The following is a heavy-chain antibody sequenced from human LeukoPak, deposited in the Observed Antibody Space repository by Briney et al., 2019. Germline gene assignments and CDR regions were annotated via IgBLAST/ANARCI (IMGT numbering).Heavy chain of an antibody. CDR1: DDSLSGVSYY. D-gene: IGHD5-12*01. V-gene: IGHV4-61*10. J-gene: IGHJ6*02. CDR2: IYSTTGRT. Sequence: RPSETLSLTCSVSDDSLSGVSYYWHWVRQPAGKGLEWIGRIYSTTGRTDYNPSLESRVTISIDTSKNHFSLNLTAVTAADTAIYYCARTGSGRDYYGMDVWGQGTSVTVSS. CDR3: ARTGSGRDYYGMDV.